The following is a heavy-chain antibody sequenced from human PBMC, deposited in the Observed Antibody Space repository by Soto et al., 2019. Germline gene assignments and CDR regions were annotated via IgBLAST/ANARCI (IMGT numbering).Heavy chain of an antibody. D-gene: IGHD2-15*01. CDR1: GYTFTSYG. CDR2: ISAYNGNT. J-gene: IGHJ4*02. CDR3: ELVVVAATGTLLFDY. Sequence: VSSVKVSCKASGYTFTSYGISWVRQAPGQGLEWIGWISAYNGNTTYAQKLQGRVTMTTDTSTSTAYMELRRVSSDDTAVYYCELVVVAATGTLLFDYWGQGTLVTVSS. V-gene: IGHV1-18*04.